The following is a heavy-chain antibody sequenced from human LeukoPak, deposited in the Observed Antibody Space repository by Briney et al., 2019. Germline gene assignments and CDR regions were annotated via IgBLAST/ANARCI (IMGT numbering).Heavy chain of an antibody. Sequence: PGGSLRLSCAASGFTVSGNYMSWVRQAPGKGLEWVSVIYSGGSTYYADSVKGRFTISRDNSKNTLYLQMNSLRAEDTAVYYCAKGSAVTDIYFDYWGQGTLVTVSS. J-gene: IGHJ4*02. CDR1: GFTVSGNY. D-gene: IGHD2-21*02. V-gene: IGHV3-53*01. CDR3: AKGSAVTDIYFDY. CDR2: IYSGGST.